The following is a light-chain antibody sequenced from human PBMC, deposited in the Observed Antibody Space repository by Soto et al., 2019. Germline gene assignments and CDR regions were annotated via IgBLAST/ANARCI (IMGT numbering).Light chain of an antibody. CDR2: EDS. CDR1: SSDVGGYNL. CDR3: CSYAGSSTWV. J-gene: IGLJ3*02. V-gene: IGLV2-23*01. Sequence: QSALTQPASVSGSPGQSITISCTGTSSDVGGYNLVSWYQQHPGKAPKLIIYEDSERPSGVSNRFSGSTSGNTASLTISGLQAEDEADYYCCSYAGSSTWVFGGGTKLTVL.